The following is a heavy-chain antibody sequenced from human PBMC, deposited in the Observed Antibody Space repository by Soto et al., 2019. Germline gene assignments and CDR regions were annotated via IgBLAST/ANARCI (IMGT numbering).Heavy chain of an antibody. V-gene: IGHV4-59*01. CDR3: ARRYGKNAFDI. J-gene: IGHJ3*02. D-gene: IGHD5-18*01. Sequence: QVQLQESGPGLVKPSETLSLTCTVSGGSISSYYWSWIRQPPGKGLEWIGYIYYSGSTNYNPSLMGRVTISVDTSKNQFSLKLSSATAADTAVYYCARRYGKNAFDIWGQGTMVTVSS. CDR2: IYYSGST. CDR1: GGSISSYY.